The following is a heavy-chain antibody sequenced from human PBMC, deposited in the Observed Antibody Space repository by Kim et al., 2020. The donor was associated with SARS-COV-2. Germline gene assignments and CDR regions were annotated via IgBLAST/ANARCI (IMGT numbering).Heavy chain of an antibody. D-gene: IGHD6-19*01. CDR3: ARNQRRGGYSVGSTFDY. V-gene: IGHV3-48*03. J-gene: IGHJ4*02. Sequence: SVKGRFSISRDNAKYSLYLQMNSLGAEDTALYYCARNQRRGGYSVGSTFDYWGQGTLVTVSS.